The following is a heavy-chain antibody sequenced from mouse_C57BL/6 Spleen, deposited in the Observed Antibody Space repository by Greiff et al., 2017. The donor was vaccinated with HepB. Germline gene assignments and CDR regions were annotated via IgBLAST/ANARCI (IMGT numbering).Heavy chain of an antibody. CDR2: IRNKANNHAT. CDR3: TSIWDYFDY. CDR1: GFTFSDAW. D-gene: IGHD1-1*02. V-gene: IGHV6-6*01. Sequence: EVQLVESGGGLVQPGGSMKLSCAASGFTFSDAWMDWVRQSPEKGLEWVAEIRNKANNHATYYAESVKGRFTTSRDDSKSSVYLQMNSSGAEDSGSYYCTSIWDYFDYWGQGTTLTVSS. J-gene: IGHJ2*01.